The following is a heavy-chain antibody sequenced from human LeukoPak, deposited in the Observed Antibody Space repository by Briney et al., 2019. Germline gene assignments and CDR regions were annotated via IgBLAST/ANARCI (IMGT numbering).Heavy chain of an antibody. CDR2: XXXSSSTI. CDR3: ARDRFGYGSGWYGKAVDY. CDR1: GFTFSXXX. J-gene: IGHJ4*02. Sequence: GGSLRLSCGASGFTFSXXXXXXXRXXXXXXXXXXXXXXXSSSTIYYADSVKXXXXXXXDNAKNSLYLQMNSLRDEDTAVYYCARDRFGYGSGWYGKAVDYWGQGTLVTVSS. V-gene: IGHV3-48*02. D-gene: IGHD6-19*01.